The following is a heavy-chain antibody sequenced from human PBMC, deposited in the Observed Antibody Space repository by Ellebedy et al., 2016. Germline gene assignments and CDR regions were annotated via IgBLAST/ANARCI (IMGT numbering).Heavy chain of an antibody. CDR1: GFTFSSFS. D-gene: IGHD6-13*01. CDR3: ARASGAAAGIVWYFDL. Sequence: GGSLRLSCAASGFTFSSFSMNWVRQAPGKGLEWVSSISSSSTYIYYADSVKGRFTISRDNAENSLYLQMNSLRAEDTAVYYCARASGAAAGIVWYFDLWGRGTLVTVSS. J-gene: IGHJ2*01. V-gene: IGHV3-21*01. CDR2: ISSSSTYI.